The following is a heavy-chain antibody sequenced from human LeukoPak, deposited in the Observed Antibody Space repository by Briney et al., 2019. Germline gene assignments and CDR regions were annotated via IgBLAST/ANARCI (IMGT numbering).Heavy chain of an antibody. Sequence: GASVKVSCKASGYTFTGYYMHWVRQAPGQGLEWMGWINPNSGGTNYAQKFQGRVTMTRDTSISTAYMELSRLRSDDTAVYYCARESIAARPDWFDPWGQGTLVTVSS. CDR2: INPNSGGT. J-gene: IGHJ5*02. CDR1: GYTFTGYY. CDR3: ARESIAARPDWFDP. D-gene: IGHD6-6*01. V-gene: IGHV1-2*02.